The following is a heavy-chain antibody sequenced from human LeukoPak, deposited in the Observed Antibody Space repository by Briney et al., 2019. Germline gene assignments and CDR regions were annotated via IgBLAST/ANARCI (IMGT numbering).Heavy chain of an antibody. V-gene: IGHV4-39*07. D-gene: IGHD4-17*01. Sequence: SETLSLTCTVSGVSISSSSYYWGWIRQPPGKGLEWIGSIYYSGSTNYNPSLKSRFTMSVDTSKNQFSLRLSSVTAADTAVYYCARVPTVTFFDYWGQGTLVTVSS. CDR3: ARVPTVTFFDY. CDR2: IYYSGST. CDR1: GVSISSSSYY. J-gene: IGHJ4*02.